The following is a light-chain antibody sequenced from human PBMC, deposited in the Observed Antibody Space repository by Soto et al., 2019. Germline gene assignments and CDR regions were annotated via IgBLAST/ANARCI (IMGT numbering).Light chain of an antibody. CDR2: DAS. CDR3: QQRGNWPPEST. J-gene: IGKJ5*01. CDR1: QTVRNNY. V-gene: IGKV3-11*01. Sequence: EFVLTQSPGTLSLSPGERATLSCRASQTVRNNYLAWYQQKPGQAPRLLIYDASNRATGIPARFSGSGSETDFTLTISRLEPEDFALYYCQQRGNWPPESTFGQGTRLEIK.